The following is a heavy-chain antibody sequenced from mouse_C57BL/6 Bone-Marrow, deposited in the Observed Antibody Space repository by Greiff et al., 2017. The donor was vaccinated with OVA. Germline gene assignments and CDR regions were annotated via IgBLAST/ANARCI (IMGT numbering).Heavy chain of an antibody. J-gene: IGHJ2*01. CDR2: IWGGGST. Sequence: VKLMESGPGLVAPSQSLSITCTVSGFSLTSYGVDWVRQPPGKGLEWLGVIWGGGSTNYNSAIMSRLSISKDNSNSQVFLQMHSLQTDATAMYYCAKHGYDYDEDFDYWGQGTTLTVSS. D-gene: IGHD2-4*01. CDR1: GFSLTSYG. V-gene: IGHV2-9*01. CDR3: AKHGYDYDEDFDY.